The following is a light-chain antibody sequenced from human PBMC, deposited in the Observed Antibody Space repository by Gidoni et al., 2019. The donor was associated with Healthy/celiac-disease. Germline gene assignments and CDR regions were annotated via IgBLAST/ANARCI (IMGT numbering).Light chain of an antibody. CDR3: QSYDSSNPWV. Sequence: NFMLTQPHTVTESPGKTVTSSCTRSSGSIARNYVQWYQQRPGSAPTTVIYEDNQRPSGVPDRFSGSIDSSSNSASLTISGLKTEDEADYYCQSYDSSNPWVFGGGTKLTVL. CDR1: SGSIARNY. V-gene: IGLV6-57*04. CDR2: EDN. J-gene: IGLJ3*02.